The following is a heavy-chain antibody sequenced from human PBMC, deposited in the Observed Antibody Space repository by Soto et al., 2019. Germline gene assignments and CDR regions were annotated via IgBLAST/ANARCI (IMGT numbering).Heavy chain of an antibody. CDR2: MYAAGST. V-gene: IGHV3-66*01. J-gene: IGHJ4*02. CDR3: VRGSNSNNWKLFDY. D-gene: IGHD1-1*01. CDR1: GFTISSNY. Sequence: EVQLVESGGGLVQPGGSLRLSCAVTGFTISSNYMNWVRQAPGKGLEWVSVMYAAGSTYYEDSVKGRFNISRDNSKNTVYLKMNSLRGEDTAVYYCVRGSNSNNWKLFDYWGQGTLVTVSS.